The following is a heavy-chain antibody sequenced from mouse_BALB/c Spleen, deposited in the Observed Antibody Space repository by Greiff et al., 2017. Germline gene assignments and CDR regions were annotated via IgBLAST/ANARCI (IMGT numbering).Heavy chain of an antibody. CDR2: IDPENGDT. D-gene: IGHD4-1*01. Sequence: EVQLQQSGAELVRSGASVKLSCTASGFNIKDYYMHWVKQRPEQGLEWIGWIDPENGDTEYAPKFQGKATMTADTSSNTAYLQLSSLTSEDTAVYYCNALGPGVDYWGQGTTLTVSS. CDR3: NALGPGVDY. V-gene: IGHV14-4*02. CDR1: GFNIKDYY. J-gene: IGHJ2*01.